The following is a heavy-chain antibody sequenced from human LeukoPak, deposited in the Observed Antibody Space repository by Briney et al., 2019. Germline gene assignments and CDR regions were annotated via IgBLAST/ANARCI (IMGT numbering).Heavy chain of an antibody. J-gene: IGHJ5*02. CDR1: GGTFSSYA. Sequence: SSVKVSCKASGGTFSSYAISWVRQAPGQGLEWMGGIIPIFGTANYAQKFQGRVTITTDESTSTAYMELSSLRSEDTAVYYCASDYYDSSGYQRFDPWGQGTLVTVSS. D-gene: IGHD3-22*01. CDR3: ASDYYDSSGYQRFDP. V-gene: IGHV1-69*05. CDR2: IIPIFGTA.